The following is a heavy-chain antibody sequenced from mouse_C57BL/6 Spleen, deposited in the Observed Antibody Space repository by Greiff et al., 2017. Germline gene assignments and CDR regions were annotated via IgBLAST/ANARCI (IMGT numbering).Heavy chain of an antibody. D-gene: IGHD2-2*01. CDR1: GYAFSSSW. Sequence: VQLQQSGPELVKPGASVKISCKASGYAFSSSWMTWVKQRPGKGLEWIGRIYPGDGDTNYNGKFKGKATLTADKSSSTAYMQLSSLTSEDSAVYFCASGGYLYYAMDYWGQGTSVTVSS. V-gene: IGHV1-82*01. CDR3: ASGGYLYYAMDY. CDR2: IYPGDGDT. J-gene: IGHJ4*01.